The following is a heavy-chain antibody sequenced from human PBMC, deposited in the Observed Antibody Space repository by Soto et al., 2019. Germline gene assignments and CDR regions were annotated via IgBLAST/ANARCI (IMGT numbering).Heavy chain of an antibody. D-gene: IGHD6-19*01. V-gene: IGHV1-3*01. CDR2: INGGIGDT. Sequence: ASVKVSCKASGYSFRSHPIHWMRQAPGQSLEWMAWINGGIGDTKYSQQFQGRLILTTDTSANTAYMEMSSLRSEDTAVYYCARDGGSGWYYFDYWG. CDR3: ARDGGSGWYYFDY. J-gene: IGHJ4*01. CDR1: GYSFRSHP.